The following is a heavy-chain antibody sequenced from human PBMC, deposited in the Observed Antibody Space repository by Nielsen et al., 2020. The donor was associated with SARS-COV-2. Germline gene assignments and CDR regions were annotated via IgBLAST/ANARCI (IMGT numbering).Heavy chain of an antibody. Sequence: VKVSCKASGYTFTSYYMHWVRQAPGQGLEWMGIINPSGGSTNYAQKFQGRVTITADESTSTAYMELSSLRSEDTAVYYCARVDGHCSGGSCYSGVYWGQGTLVTVSS. CDR3: ARVDGHCSGGSCYSGVY. V-gene: IGHV1-46*01. CDR1: GYTFTSYY. CDR2: INPSGGST. D-gene: IGHD2-15*01. J-gene: IGHJ4*02.